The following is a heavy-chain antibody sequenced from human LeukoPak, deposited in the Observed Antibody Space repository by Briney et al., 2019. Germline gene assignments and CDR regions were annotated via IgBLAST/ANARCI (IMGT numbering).Heavy chain of an antibody. CDR3: TKDTAMLYSPPSYYSDY. Sequence: GGSLRLSCAASGFNFDNYGFHWVRQAPGKGLEWVAVIPYDGNNENYADSVKGRFTISRDNSKNTIYLQMNSLRVEDTALYYCTKDTAMLYSPPSYYSDYWGQGTLVAVSS. D-gene: IGHD5-18*01. J-gene: IGHJ4*02. CDR1: GFNFDNYG. V-gene: IGHV3-30*18. CDR2: IPYDGNNE.